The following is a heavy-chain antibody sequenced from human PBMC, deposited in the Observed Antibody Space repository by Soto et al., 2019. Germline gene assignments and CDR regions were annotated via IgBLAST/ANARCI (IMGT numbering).Heavy chain of an antibody. CDR2: IYYSGST. D-gene: IGHD4-17*01. V-gene: IGHV4-30-4*01. Sequence: QVQLQESGPGLVKPSQTLSLTCTVSGGSISSGDYYWSWIRQPPGKGLEWIGYIYYSGSTYYNPSPKSRVTTTVDTSKDPVSPKLSSVTAAGTAVYYCARGIDYCGNAPLDYWGQGTLVTVSS. CDR3: ARGIDYCGNAPLDY. J-gene: IGHJ4*02. CDR1: GGSISSGDYY.